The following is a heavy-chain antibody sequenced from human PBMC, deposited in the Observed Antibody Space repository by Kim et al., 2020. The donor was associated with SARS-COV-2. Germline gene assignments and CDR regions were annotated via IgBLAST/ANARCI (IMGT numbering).Heavy chain of an antibody. CDR2: TYYRSKWYN. CDR1: GDSVSSNSAA. Sequence: SQTLSLTCAISGDSVSSNSAAWNWIRQSPSRGLEWLGRTYYRSKWYNDYAVSVKSRITINPDTSKNQFSLQLNSVTPEDTAVYYCAALKWLRALSASYYDYVWGSYRYPRAASDAFDIWGQGTMVTVSS. J-gene: IGHJ3*02. V-gene: IGHV6-1*01. D-gene: IGHD3-16*02. CDR3: AALKWLRALSASYYDYVWGSYRYPRAASDAFDI.